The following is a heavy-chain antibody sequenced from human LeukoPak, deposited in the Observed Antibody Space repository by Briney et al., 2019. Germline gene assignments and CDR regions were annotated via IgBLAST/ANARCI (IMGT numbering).Heavy chain of an antibody. D-gene: IGHD3-9*01. CDR2: MYYSGST. Sequence: PSETLSLTCTVSGYSISSGGYYWSWFRQPPGKGLEWIGLMYYSGSTYYNPSLKSRVSLSVDTSKNQFSLKLNSVTAADTAVYYCARAGYDTATGYCGAFDIWGQGTMVTVSS. CDR3: ARAGYDTATGYCGAFDI. CDR1: GYSISSGGYY. J-gene: IGHJ3*02. V-gene: IGHV4-61*08.